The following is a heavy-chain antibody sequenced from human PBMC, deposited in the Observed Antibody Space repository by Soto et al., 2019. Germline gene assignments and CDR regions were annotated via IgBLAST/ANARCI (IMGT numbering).Heavy chain of an antibody. V-gene: IGHV5-51*01. Sequence: SLKISCKGSGYSFTSYWIGWVRQMPGKGLEWMGIIYPGDSDTRYSPSFQGQVTISADKSISTAYLQWSSLKASDTAMYYCARIGYCSGGSCPSGSYYFDYWGQGTLVTVSS. D-gene: IGHD2-15*01. CDR3: ARIGYCSGGSCPSGSYYFDY. CDR1: GYSFTSYW. CDR2: IYPGDSDT. J-gene: IGHJ4*02.